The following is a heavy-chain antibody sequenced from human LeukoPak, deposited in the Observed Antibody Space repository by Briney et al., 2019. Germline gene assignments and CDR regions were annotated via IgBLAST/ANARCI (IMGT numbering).Heavy chain of an antibody. CDR2: INTDGSST. J-gene: IGHJ4*02. CDR3: ARDPPLYDDYSYFDY. D-gene: IGHD4-17*01. CDR1: GFTFDDYA. Sequence: GRSLRLSCAASGFTFDDYAMHWVRQAPGKGLVWVSRINTDGSSTSYADSVKGRFTISRDNAKNTLYLQMNSLGAEDTAVYFCARDPPLYDDYSYFDYWGQGTLVTVSS. V-gene: IGHV3-74*01.